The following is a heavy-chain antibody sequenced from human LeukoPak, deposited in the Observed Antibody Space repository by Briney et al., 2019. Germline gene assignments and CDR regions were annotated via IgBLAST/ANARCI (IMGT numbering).Heavy chain of an antibody. J-gene: IGHJ4*02. CDR1: GGSISSYY. CDR3: ARRGRYSYGFDY. Sequence: PSETLSLTCTVSGGSISSYYWSWIRQPPGKGLEWIGYIYYSGSTNYNPSLKSRVTISVDTSKNQFSLKLSPVTAADTAVYYCARRGRYSYGFDYWGQGTLVTVSS. CDR2: IYYSGST. V-gene: IGHV4-59*08. D-gene: IGHD5-18*01.